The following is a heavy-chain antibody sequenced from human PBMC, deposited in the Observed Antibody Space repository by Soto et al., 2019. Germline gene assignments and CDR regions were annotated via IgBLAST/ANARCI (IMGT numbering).Heavy chain of an antibody. CDR2: ISSSSSTI. Sequence: GGSLRLSCAASGFTFSSYSMNWVRQAPGKGLEWVSYISSSSSTIYYADSVKGRFTISGDNAKNSLYLQMNSLRAEDTAVYYCARSPPVGLWFGDWRPDYGMDVWGQGTTVTVSS. D-gene: IGHD3-10*01. J-gene: IGHJ6*02. V-gene: IGHV3-48*01. CDR3: ARSPPVGLWFGDWRPDYGMDV. CDR1: GFTFSSYS.